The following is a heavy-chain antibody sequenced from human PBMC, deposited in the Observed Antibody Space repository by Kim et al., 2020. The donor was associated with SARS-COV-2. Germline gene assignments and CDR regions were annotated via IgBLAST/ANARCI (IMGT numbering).Heavy chain of an antibody. Sequence: YADSVKGRFTISRDNSKNTLFLQMNSLRAEDTAVYYCATRVKVTATPYFDNWGQGTLVTVSS. J-gene: IGHJ4*02. V-gene: IGHV3-23*03. CDR3: ATRVKVTATPYFDN. D-gene: IGHD2-15*01.